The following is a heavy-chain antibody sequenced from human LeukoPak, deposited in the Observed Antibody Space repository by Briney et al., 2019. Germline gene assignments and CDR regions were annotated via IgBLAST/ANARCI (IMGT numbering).Heavy chain of an antibody. CDR2: INPGDGGT. Sequence: ASVKVSCKASGYTFTDYYMHWVRQAPGQGLEWVGIINPGDGGTSYAQKFQGRAAMSRDTSTSTLYMELSSLRSEDTALYYCAREPRKDGHNGMDVWGQGTTVTVSS. J-gene: IGHJ6*02. V-gene: IGHV1-46*01. CDR3: AREPRKDGHNGMDV. CDR1: GYTFTDYY. D-gene: IGHD5-24*01.